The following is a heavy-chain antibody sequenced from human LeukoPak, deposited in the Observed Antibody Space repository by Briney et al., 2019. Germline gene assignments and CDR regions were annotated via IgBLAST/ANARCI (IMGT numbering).Heavy chain of an antibody. Sequence: SETLSLTCTVSGGSISSSSYYWAWIRQPPGKGLEWIGSIFYSGSTSYNPSLKSRVTISVDTSKNQFSLRLRSVTAADTAVYYCARDPTTVITTPYYFDDWGQGTLVTVSS. J-gene: IGHJ4*02. V-gene: IGHV4-39*02. CDR3: ARDPTTVITTPYYFDD. CDR2: IFYSGST. CDR1: GGSISSSSYY. D-gene: IGHD4-23*01.